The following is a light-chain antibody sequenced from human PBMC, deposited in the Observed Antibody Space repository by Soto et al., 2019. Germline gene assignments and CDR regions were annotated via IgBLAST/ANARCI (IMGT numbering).Light chain of an antibody. V-gene: IGKV4-1*01. CDR1: QSLLYNVNNKNY. CDR2: WAS. Sequence: DIVMTQSPDSLAVSLGERATINCKSSQSLLYNVNNKNYLAWYQKKPGQPPKLLIYWASTRKSGVPDRFSGSGSGTDFTLTISSLQAEDVAFYYCQQSYNGPRTFGQGTKVEIK. CDR3: QQSYNGPRT. J-gene: IGKJ1*01.